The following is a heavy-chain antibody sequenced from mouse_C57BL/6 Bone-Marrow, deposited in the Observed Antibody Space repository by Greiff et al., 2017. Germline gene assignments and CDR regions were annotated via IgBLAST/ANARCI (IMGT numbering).Heavy chain of an antibody. CDR1: GYTFTSYW. V-gene: IGHV1-55*01. CDR2: IYPGSGST. Sequence: VQLQKPGAELVKPGASVKMSCKASGYTFTSYWITWVKQRPGQGLEWIGDIYPGSGSTNYNEKFKSKATLTVDTSSSTAYMQLSSPTSEDSAVYYCARGLTGSFDYWGQGTTLTVSS. J-gene: IGHJ2*01. D-gene: IGHD4-1*01. CDR3: ARGLTGSFDY.